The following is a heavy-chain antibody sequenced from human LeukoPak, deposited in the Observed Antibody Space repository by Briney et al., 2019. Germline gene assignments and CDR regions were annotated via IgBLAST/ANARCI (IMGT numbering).Heavy chain of an antibody. CDR2: IWYDGNNK. J-gene: IGHJ6*04. Sequence: GRSLRLSCAASGFSFSAYGMHWVRQAPGKGLEWVALIWYDGNNKYYADSVKGRFTISRDNSKNTLYLQINSLRAEDTAVYYCARGSESYDYYSYGMDVWGKGTTVTVS. D-gene: IGHD5-12*01. CDR1: GFSFSAYG. CDR3: ARGSESYDYYSYGMDV. V-gene: IGHV3-33*01.